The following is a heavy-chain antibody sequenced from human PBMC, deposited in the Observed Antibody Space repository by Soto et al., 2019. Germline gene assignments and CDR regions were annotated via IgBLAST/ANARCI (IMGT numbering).Heavy chain of an antibody. CDR1: GGSFSGYY. J-gene: IGHJ4*02. V-gene: IGHV4-34*01. Sequence: QVQLQQWGAGLLKPSETLSLTCAVYGGSFSGYYWSWIRQPPGKGLEWIGEINHSGSTNYNPSLKSRVTISVDTSKNQFSLKLSSVTAADTAVYYCAGYYGDYYFDYWGQGTLVTVSS. CDR2: INHSGST. D-gene: IGHD4-17*01. CDR3: AGYYGDYYFDY.